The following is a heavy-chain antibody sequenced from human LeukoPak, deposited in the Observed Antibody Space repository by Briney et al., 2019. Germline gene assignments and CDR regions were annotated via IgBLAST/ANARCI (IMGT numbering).Heavy chain of an antibody. CDR1: GFTFSSYW. CDR2: MNEYGSEI. V-gene: IGHV3-7*01. Sequence: GGSLRLSCAASGFTFSSYWMSWVRQAPGKGLEWVAKMNEYGSEIFYVDSVKGRFTISRDNGKNSLYLQMNRLRAEDTAVYYCARPRGCGSSRCNNFDYWGQGTLVTVSS. CDR3: ARPRGCGSSRCNNFDY. J-gene: IGHJ4*02. D-gene: IGHD2-2*01.